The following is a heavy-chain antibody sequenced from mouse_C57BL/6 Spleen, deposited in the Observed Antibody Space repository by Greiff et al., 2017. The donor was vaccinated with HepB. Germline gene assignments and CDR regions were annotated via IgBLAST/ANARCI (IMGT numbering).Heavy chain of an antibody. V-gene: IGHV1-64*01. J-gene: IGHJ2*01. CDR2: IHPNSGST. Sequence: VQLQQSGAELVKPGASVKLSCKASGYTFTSYWMHWVKQRPGQGLEWIGMIHPNSGSTNYNEKFKSKATLTVDKSSSTAYMQLSSLTSEDSAVYYCARSREGDYYGSRDFDYWGQGTTLTVSS. D-gene: IGHD1-1*01. CDR1: GYTFTSYW. CDR3: ARSREGDYYGSRDFDY.